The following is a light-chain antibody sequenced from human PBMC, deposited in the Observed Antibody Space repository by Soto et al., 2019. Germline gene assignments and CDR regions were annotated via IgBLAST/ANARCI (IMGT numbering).Light chain of an antibody. J-gene: IGKJ1*01. CDR3: QQRSNWPWT. Sequence: EIVLTQSPATLSLSPGERATLSCRASQSVSSYLAWYQQKPGQAPRLLIYDASNSATGIPARFSGSGSGTDFTLTISSLETEGFAVDYCQQRSNWPWTFGQGTKVEIK. CDR2: DAS. V-gene: IGKV3-11*01. CDR1: QSVSSY.